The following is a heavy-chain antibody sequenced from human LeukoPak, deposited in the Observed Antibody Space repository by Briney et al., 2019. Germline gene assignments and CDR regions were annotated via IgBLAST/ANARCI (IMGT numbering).Heavy chain of an antibody. CDR3: ARQLPIAAAGYNWFDP. CDR1: GGSISSYY. Sequence: SETLSLTCTVSGGSISSYYWSWIRQPPGKGLEWIGYIYYSGSTNYNPSLKSRVTISVDTSKNQFSLKLSSVTAADTAVYYCARQLPIAAAGYNWFDPWGQGTLVTVSS. J-gene: IGHJ5*02. V-gene: IGHV4-59*08. D-gene: IGHD6-25*01. CDR2: IYYSGST.